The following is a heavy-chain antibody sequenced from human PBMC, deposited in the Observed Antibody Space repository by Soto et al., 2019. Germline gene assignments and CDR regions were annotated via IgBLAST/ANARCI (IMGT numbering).Heavy chain of an antibody. CDR2: ISRSSSYI. Sequence: GGSLRLSCAASGFTFSTYSMKLVRQAPGKGLEWASSISRSSSYIYYADSVKGRFTISRDNAKNSLYLQMNSLRAEDTAVYYCARVPGATWASDYWGQGT. CDR1: GFTFSTYS. CDR3: ARVPGATWASDY. D-gene: IGHD1-26*01. V-gene: IGHV3-21*01. J-gene: IGHJ4*02.